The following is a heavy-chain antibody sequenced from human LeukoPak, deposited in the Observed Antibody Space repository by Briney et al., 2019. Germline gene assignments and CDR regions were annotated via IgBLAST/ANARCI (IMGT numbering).Heavy chain of an antibody. D-gene: IGHD2-21*02. CDR2: MFYSGST. Sequence: KTSETLSLTCTVSGGSIRSSNYYWGWIRQPPGKGLEWIGSMFYSGSTYYSPSLKSRVTLSVDTSKNQFSLKLSSVTAADTAVYYCARVVITAEYFDLWGRGTLVTVSS. V-gene: IGHV4-39*07. J-gene: IGHJ2*01. CDR3: ARVVITAEYFDL. CDR1: GGSIRSSNYY.